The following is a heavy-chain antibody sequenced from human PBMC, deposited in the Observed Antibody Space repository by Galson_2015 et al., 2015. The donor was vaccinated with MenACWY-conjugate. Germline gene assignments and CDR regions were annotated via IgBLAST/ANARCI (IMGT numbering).Heavy chain of an antibody. J-gene: IGHJ6*02. CDR3: AREGATMVRGATYYYGMDV. CDR2: INPNSGAT. V-gene: IGHV1-2*04. CDR1: GYSFSDYY. D-gene: IGHD3-10*01. Sequence: SVKVSCKASGYSFSDYYMHWVRQAPGQGLEWMGWINPNSGATNYAQNFQGWVAMTRDTSITTAYMDLSRLTSDDTAVYYCAREGATMVRGATYYYGMDVWGQGTTVTVSS.